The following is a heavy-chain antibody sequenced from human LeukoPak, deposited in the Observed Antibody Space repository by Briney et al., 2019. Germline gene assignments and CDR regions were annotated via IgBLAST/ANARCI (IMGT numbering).Heavy chain of an antibody. CDR3: ASGGDSSGYYGIDAFDI. J-gene: IGHJ3*02. CDR1: GFTFSSYG. D-gene: IGHD3-22*01. CDR2: ISYDGSNK. Sequence: GGSLRLSCAASGFTFSSYGMHWVRQAPGKGLEWVAVISYDGSNKYYVDSVKGRFTISRDNSKNTLYLQMNSLRAEDTAVYYCASGGDSSGYYGIDAFDIWGQGTMVTVSS. V-gene: IGHV3-30*03.